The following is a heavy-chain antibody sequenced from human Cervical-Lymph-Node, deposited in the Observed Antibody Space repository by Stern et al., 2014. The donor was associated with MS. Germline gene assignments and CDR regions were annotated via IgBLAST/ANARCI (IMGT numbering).Heavy chain of an antibody. Sequence: QVPLRESGPTLVKPTQTLTLTCTFSGFSFNTRGVGVGWSRQSPGKALEWLALIYYNNETRYSPSLRSRLTITRDTSKNQVVLTMANMDPVDTATYYGALDPQYWGQGARVTVSS. V-gene: IGHV2-5*01. CDR3: ALDPQY. CDR1: GFSFNTRGVG. D-gene: IGHD4-11*01. CDR2: IYYNNET. J-gene: IGHJ4*02.